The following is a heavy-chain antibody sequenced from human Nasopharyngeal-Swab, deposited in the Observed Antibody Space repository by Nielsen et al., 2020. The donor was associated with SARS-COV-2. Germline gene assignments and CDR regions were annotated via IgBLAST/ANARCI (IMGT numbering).Heavy chain of an antibody. Sequence: GSLRLSCTVSGGSISSYYWSWIRQPPGKGLEWIGYIYYSGSTNYNPSLKSRVTISVDTSKNQFSLKLSSVTAADTAVYYCARIPREYWFDPWGQGTLVTVSS. D-gene: IGHD3-10*01. CDR3: ARIPREYWFDP. J-gene: IGHJ5*02. V-gene: IGHV4-59*12. CDR1: GGSISSYY. CDR2: IYYSGST.